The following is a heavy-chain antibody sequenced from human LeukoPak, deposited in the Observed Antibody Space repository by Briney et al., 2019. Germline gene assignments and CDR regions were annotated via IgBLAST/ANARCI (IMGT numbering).Heavy chain of an antibody. CDR3: ARDSSGYSFDY. CDR1: GFTFSSYG. CDR2: IWYDGSNK. V-gene: IGHV3-33*01. J-gene: IGHJ4*02. Sequence: GGSLILSCAASGFTFSSYGMHWVRQAPGKGLEWVAVIWYDGSNKYYADSVKGRFTISRDNSKNTLYLQMNSLRAEDTAVYYCARDSSGYSFDYWGQGTLVTVSS. D-gene: IGHD3-22*01.